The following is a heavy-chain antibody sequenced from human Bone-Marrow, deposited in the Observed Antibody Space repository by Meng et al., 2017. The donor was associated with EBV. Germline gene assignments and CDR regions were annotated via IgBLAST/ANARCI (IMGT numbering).Heavy chain of an antibody. Sequence: LHLPEAGPGLWTPSVTLSLTCTVSGGSISSSNFYCGWIRQPPGKGLEWIGTIYYSGSSYNNPSLKNRVTMSVDTSKNQFSLKLSSVTAADTAVYYCARNMGDGYNPFDFWGQGTLVTASS. CDR2: IYYSGSS. J-gene: IGHJ4*02. CDR1: GGSISSSNFY. V-gene: IGHV4-39*07. CDR3: ARNMGDGYNPFDF. D-gene: IGHD5-24*01.